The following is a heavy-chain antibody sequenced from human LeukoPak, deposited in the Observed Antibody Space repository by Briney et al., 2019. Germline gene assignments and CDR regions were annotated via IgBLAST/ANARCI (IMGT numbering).Heavy chain of an antibody. J-gene: IGHJ5*02. CDR2: ISSSSSYI. CDR1: GFTFSSYE. CDR3: ARDAITMVRGVISP. Sequence: GGSLRLSCAASGFTFSSYEMNWVRQAPGKGLEWVSSISSSSSYIYYADSVKGRFTISRDNAKNSLYLQMNSLRAEDTAVYYCARDAITMVRGVISPWGQGTLVTVSS. V-gene: IGHV3-21*01. D-gene: IGHD3-10*01.